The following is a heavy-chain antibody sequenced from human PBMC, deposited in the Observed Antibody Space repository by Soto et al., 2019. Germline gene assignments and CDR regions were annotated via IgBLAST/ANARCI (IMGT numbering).Heavy chain of an antibody. D-gene: IGHD5-12*01. CDR1: GFTFSSYE. Sequence: GGSLRLSCAASGFTFSSYEMNWVRQAPGKGLEWVSYISSSGSTIYYADSVKGRFTISRDNAKNSLYLQMNSLRAEDTAVYYCARRWVGGSSYYYYGMDVWGQGTTVTVSS. CDR2: ISSSGSTI. V-gene: IGHV3-48*03. CDR3: ARRWVGGSSYYYYGMDV. J-gene: IGHJ6*02.